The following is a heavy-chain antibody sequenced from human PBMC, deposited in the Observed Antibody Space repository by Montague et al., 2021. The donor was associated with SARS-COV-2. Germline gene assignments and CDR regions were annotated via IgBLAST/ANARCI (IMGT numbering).Heavy chain of an antibody. Sequence: RLSWSASGFTFSSYAMSWVRQAPGKGLEWVSTISGSGGSTCYADSVKGRFTISRDNSKNTLYLQMNSLRAEDTAVYYCAKDPHYDFWSGSYFDYWGQGTLVTVSS. J-gene: IGHJ4*02. D-gene: IGHD3-3*01. V-gene: IGHV3-23*01. CDR2: ISGSGGST. CDR3: AKDPHYDFWSGSYFDY. CDR1: GFTFSSYA.